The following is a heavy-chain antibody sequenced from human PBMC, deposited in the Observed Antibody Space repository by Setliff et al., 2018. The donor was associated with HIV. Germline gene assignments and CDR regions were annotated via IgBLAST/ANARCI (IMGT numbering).Heavy chain of an antibody. Sequence: SETLSLTCAVSGDSISSGSYYWSWIRQPAGEGLEWIGHIFTSGSTNYNPSLKSRVTISLDTSRNQFSLKLTSMTAADTSVYYCACRYYDLWSNYYTGIPYWGQGTLVTVSS. V-gene: IGHV4-61*09. CDR2: IFTSGST. D-gene: IGHD3-3*01. CDR3: ACRYYDLWSNYYTGIPY. CDR1: GDSISSGSYY. J-gene: IGHJ4*02.